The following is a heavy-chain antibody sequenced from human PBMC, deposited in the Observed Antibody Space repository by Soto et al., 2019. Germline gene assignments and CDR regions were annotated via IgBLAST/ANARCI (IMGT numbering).Heavy chain of an antibody. CDR3: ARSVAVPGAHIDY. CDR2: VYYTGST. Sequence: SETLSLTCSVSGGSISGSYWSWIRQSPGKGLEWLGYVYYTGSTNYSPSLRSRVGISVDTSKNEFSLRQSSVTAADTAVYFCARSVAVPGAHIDYWGQGTQVTVSS. D-gene: IGHD6-19*01. CDR1: GGSISGSY. V-gene: IGHV4-59*01. J-gene: IGHJ4*02.